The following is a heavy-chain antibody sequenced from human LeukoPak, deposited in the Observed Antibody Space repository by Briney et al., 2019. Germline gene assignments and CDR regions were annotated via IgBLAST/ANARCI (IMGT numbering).Heavy chain of an antibody. D-gene: IGHD2-2*01. J-gene: IGHJ5*02. Sequence: GGSLRLSCAASGFTFSNYAMSWFRQAPGKGLEWVSAISGSGGSTYYADSVKGRFTISRDNSKNTLYLQMNSLRAEDTAVYYCAKDRRYQLPPSWFDPWGQGTLVTVSS. CDR2: ISGSGGST. CDR1: GFTFSNYA. CDR3: AKDRRYQLPPSWFDP. V-gene: IGHV3-23*01.